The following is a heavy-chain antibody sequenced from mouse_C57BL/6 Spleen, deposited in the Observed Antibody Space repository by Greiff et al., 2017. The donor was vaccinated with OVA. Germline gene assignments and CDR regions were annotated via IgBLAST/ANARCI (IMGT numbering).Heavy chain of an antibody. J-gene: IGHJ3*01. CDR2: IDPETGGP. V-gene: IGHV1-15*01. D-gene: IGHD1-1*01. CDR3: TRLVYYGSSPLAY. CDR1: GYTFTDYE. Sequence: VQLQQSGAELVRPGASVTLSCKASGYTFTDYEMHWVKQTPVHGLEWIGAIDPETGGPAYNQKFKGKAILTADKSSSTAYMELRSLTSEDSAVYYCTRLVYYGSSPLAYWGQGTLVTVSA.